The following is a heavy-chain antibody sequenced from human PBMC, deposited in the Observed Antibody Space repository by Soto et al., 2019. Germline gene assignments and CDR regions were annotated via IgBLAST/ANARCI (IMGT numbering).Heavy chain of an antibody. CDR2: IYYSGST. CDR3: ARPTYNSGSPFDY. V-gene: IGHV4-61*08. Sequence: SETLSLTCTVSGGSISSGDYYWSWIRQPPGKGLEWIGYIYYSGSTNYNPSLKSRVTISVDTPKNQFSLKLSSVTAADTAVYYCARPTYNSGSPFDYWGQGTLVTVSS. J-gene: IGHJ4*02. D-gene: IGHD1-20*01. CDR1: GGSISSGDYY.